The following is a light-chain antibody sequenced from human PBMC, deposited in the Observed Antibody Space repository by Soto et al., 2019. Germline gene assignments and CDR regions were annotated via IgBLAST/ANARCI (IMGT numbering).Light chain of an antibody. CDR1: QSLLYNNTYNY. V-gene: IGKV2-28*01. CDR2: FGS. CDR3: MQALQSLT. Sequence: ENVLPQSPLTLPVTPGEPPSISCRSSQSLLYNNTYNYLDWYVQKPGQSPKXLIYFGSSRAPGVHDRFSGSGSGTDFTLKINRVEAEDVGTYYCMQALQSLTCGQGTRLEIK. J-gene: IGKJ5*01.